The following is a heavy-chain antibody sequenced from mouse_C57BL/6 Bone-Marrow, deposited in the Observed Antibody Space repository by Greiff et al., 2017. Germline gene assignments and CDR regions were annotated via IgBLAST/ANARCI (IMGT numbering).Heavy chain of an antibody. J-gene: IGHJ2*01. Sequence: VQLQQPGAELVKPGASVKVSCKASGYTFPSYWMHWVKQRPGQGLEWIGRFHPSACDTNYNQKCKGKATLTVDKSSSTAYRQLSSLTAEDSAVYYCAIELSGDYWGQGTTLTVSS. CDR2: FHPSACDT. V-gene: IGHV1-74*01. CDR1: GYTFPSYW. D-gene: IGHD3-1*01. CDR3: AIELSGDY.